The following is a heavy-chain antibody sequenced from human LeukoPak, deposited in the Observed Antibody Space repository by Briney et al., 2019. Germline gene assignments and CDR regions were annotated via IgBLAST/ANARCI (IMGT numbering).Heavy chain of an antibody. Sequence: PGGSLRLXCAASGFTFDDYAMHWVRQAPGKDLEWVSLISGDGGSTYYADSVKGRFTISRDNSKNSLYLQMNSLRTEDTALYYCAKDLIAVAGTTEYFQHWGQGTLVTVSS. CDR2: ISGDGGST. CDR1: GFTFDDYA. J-gene: IGHJ1*01. V-gene: IGHV3-43*02. D-gene: IGHD6-19*01. CDR3: AKDLIAVAGTTEYFQH.